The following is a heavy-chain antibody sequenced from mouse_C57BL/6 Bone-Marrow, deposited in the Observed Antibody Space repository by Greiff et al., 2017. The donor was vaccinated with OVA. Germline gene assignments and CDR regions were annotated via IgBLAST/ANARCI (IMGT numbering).Heavy chain of an antibody. D-gene: IGHD1-1*01. J-gene: IGHJ3*01. CDR1: GFNFTDDY. CDR2: IDPENGDT. CDR3: TTGYCGSIFAY. V-gene: IGHV14-4*01. Sequence: VQLQQSGAELVRPGASVKLSCKASGFNFTDDYMHWVKQRPEQGLEWIGWIDPENGDTDYDSKFQGKATITADTSSNTAYLQLSSLTSEDTAVYDCTTGYCGSIFAYWGQGTRVTVSA.